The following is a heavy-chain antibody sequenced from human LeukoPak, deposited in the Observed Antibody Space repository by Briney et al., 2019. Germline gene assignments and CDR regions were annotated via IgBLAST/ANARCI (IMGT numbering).Heavy chain of an antibody. J-gene: IGHJ5*02. CDR2: IYPGDSDT. D-gene: IGHD6-6*01. CDR3: ARLIVGSSSTGWFDP. Sequence: GESLKISCQSSGYTFTSYWIGWVRQMPGKGLQWMGIIYPGDSDTTYSPSFQGQVTISDDKSISTAYLQWSSLKASDTAIYYCARLIVGSSSTGWFDPWGQGTLVTVSS. CDR1: GYTFTSYW. V-gene: IGHV5-51*01.